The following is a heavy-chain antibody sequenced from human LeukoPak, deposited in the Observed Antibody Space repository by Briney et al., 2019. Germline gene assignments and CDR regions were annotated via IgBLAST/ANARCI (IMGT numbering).Heavy chain of an antibody. CDR1: GFTFNSYA. CDR3: AKDPTSVGGRHDWLLDS. CDR2: IGFGDDSA. J-gene: IGHJ5*02. V-gene: IGHV3-23*01. D-gene: IGHD3-9*01. Sequence: GGSLRPSCAASGFTFNSYAMSWVRRAPGKGLEWVSTIGFGDDSAYYADSVKGRFTISRDNSKNTLYLQMNYLRAEDTAVYYCAKDPTSVGGRHDWLLDSWGQGTLVTVSS.